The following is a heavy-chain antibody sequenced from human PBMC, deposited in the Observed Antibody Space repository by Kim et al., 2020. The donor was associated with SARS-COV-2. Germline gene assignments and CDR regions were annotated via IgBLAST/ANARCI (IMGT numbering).Heavy chain of an antibody. J-gene: IGHJ6*02. CDR2: ISGTGGST. Sequence: GGSLRLSCAASGFTFSSYAMTWVRQAPGKGLEWVSAISGTGGSTYDADSMKGRFTISRDNSKNTLYLQMNSLRAEDTAVYYCAKRIEYGGDSRFQYYYGMDVWGQGTTVTVSS. D-gene: IGHD2-21*02. CDR3: AKRIEYGGDSRFQYYYGMDV. CDR1: GFTFSSYA. V-gene: IGHV3-23*01.